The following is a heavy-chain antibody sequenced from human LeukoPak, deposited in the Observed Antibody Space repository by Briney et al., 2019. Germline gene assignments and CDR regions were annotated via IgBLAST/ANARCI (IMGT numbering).Heavy chain of an antibody. V-gene: IGHV3-23*01. CDR3: AKKPPVYDTALGMDV. J-gene: IGHJ6*02. CDR1: GFTFNSYA. Sequence: PGGSLRLSCAASGFTFNSYAMSWVRQAPGKGLEWVSAISGSGGSTYYADSVKGRFTISRDNSKNTLYLQMNSLRAEDTAVYYCAKKPPVYDTALGMDVWGQGTTVTVSS. CDR2: ISGSGGST. D-gene: IGHD3-22*01.